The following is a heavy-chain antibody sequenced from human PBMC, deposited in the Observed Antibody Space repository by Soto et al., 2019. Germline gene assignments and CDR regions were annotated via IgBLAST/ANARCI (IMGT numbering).Heavy chain of an antibody. Sequence: QVQLVQSGAEVKRPGSSVKVSCKASGDTFSFYSINWVRQAPGLGLEWMGRVNPILSMSNYAQRFQGRVTMTADKSMSTAYMELSGLRSEDTVMYYCATSYGSGYRAFDYWGQGALVTVSS. CDR1: GDTFSFYS. V-gene: IGHV1-69*04. J-gene: IGHJ4*02. CDR3: ATSYGSGYRAFDY. D-gene: IGHD3-10*01. CDR2: VNPILSMS.